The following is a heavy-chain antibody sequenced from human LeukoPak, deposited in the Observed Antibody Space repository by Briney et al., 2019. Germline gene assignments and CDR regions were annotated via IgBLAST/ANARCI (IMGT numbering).Heavy chain of an antibody. V-gene: IGHV3-74*01. Sequence: GGSLRLSCAASGFTFTTYWMHWVRQAPGKGLVWVSHINSDGSITSYADSMKGRFTISRDNAKNTLYLQMNSLRAEDTAVYYCARDAVDTANAVWGQGTTVTVSS. CDR1: GFTFTTYW. J-gene: IGHJ6*02. D-gene: IGHD5-18*01. CDR2: INSDGSIT. CDR3: ARDAVDTANAV.